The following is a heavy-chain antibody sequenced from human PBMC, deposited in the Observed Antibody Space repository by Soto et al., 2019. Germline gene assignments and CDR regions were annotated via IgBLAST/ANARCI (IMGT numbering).Heavy chain of an antibody. CDR3: ARGEPGIAVAFEAFDI. Sequence: SVKVSCKASGGTFSSYAISWVRQAPGQGLEWMGGIIPIFGTANYAQKFQGRVTITADESTSTAYMELSSLRSEDTAVYYCARGEPGIAVAFEAFDIWGQGTMVTVSS. D-gene: IGHD6-19*01. CDR2: IIPIFGTA. V-gene: IGHV1-69*13. J-gene: IGHJ3*02. CDR1: GGTFSSYA.